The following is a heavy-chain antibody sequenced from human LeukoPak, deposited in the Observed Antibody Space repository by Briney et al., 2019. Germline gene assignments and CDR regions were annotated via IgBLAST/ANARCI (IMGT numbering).Heavy chain of an antibody. D-gene: IGHD6-13*01. Sequence: GASVKVSCKASGGTFSSYAISWVRQAPGQGLEWMGGIIPIFGTANYAQKFQGRVTITADKSTSTAYMELSSLRPEDTAVYYCASPHGEYSSSLFQFKAAAYQLDYWGQGTLVTVSS. CDR1: GGTFSSYA. V-gene: IGHV1-69*06. J-gene: IGHJ4*02. CDR2: IIPIFGTA. CDR3: ASPHGEYSSSLFQFKAAAYQLDY.